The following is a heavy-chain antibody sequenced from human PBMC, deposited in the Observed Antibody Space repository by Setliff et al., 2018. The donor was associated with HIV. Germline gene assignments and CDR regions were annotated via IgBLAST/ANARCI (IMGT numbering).Heavy chain of an antibody. Sequence: SETLSLTCTVSGGSISIYYWSWIRQPPGKGLEWIGYIDYTGSTNYNPSLKGRVTISVDTSENQFSLKLTSVTAADTAVYYCARGDYGINWYFDLWGRGTLVTVSS. D-gene: IGHD4-17*01. CDR3: ARGDYGINWYFDL. CDR1: GGSISIYY. V-gene: IGHV4-59*01. J-gene: IGHJ2*01. CDR2: IDYTGST.